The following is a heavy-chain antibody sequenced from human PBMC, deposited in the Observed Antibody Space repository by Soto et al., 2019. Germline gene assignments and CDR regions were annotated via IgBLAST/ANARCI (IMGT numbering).Heavy chain of an antibody. CDR3: ARVFGYCSGGACSSLDY. CDR1: GFTFSSHT. D-gene: IGHD2-15*01. Sequence: SLRLSCAASGFTFSSHTMNWVRQAPGKGLEWVSSISSSSTYIYYADSVKGRFTISRDNAKNSLYLQMNSLRAEDTAVYYCARVFGYCSGGACSSLDYWGQGTLVTVSS. CDR2: ISSSSTYI. V-gene: IGHV3-21*01. J-gene: IGHJ4*02.